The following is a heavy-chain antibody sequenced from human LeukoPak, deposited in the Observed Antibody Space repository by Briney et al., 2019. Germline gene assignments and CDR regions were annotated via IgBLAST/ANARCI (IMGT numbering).Heavy chain of an antibody. J-gene: IGHJ4*02. CDR2: IGISSGNT. Sequence: GGSLTLFCTASGFPLRVYRMLWLRQAPGKGLEWISYIGISSGNTKYADSVKGRFTISADNARNSLYLQMNSLRVEDTAVYYCARDHNYAFDNWGQGTLVSVS. D-gene: IGHD1-1*01. CDR3: ARDHNYAFDN. V-gene: IGHV3-11*06. CDR1: GFPLRVYR.